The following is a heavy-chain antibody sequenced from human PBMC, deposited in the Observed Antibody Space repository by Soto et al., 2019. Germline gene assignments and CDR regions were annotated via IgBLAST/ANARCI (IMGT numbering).Heavy chain of an antibody. V-gene: IGHV4-39*07. CDR2: IYYSGST. J-gene: IGHJ4*02. CDR3: ARGYSSSWYKGVTFDY. Sequence: PSETLSLTCTVSGGSISSSSYYWGWIRQPPGKGLEWIGSIYYSGSTYYNPSLKSRVTISVDTSKNQFSLKLSSVTAADTAVYYCARGYSSSWYKGVTFDYWGQGTLVTVSS. D-gene: IGHD6-13*01. CDR1: GGSISSSSYY.